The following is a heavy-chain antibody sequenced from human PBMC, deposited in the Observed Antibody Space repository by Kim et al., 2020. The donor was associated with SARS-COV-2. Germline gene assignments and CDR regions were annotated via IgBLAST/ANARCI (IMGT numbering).Heavy chain of an antibody. Sequence: TNYMPSIQGNVTISADKSISTAYLQWSSLKASDTAMYYCARHELVGMEAYWGQGTLVTVSS. CDR2: T. J-gene: IGHJ4*02. CDR3: ARHELVGMEAY. D-gene: IGHD2-21*01. V-gene: IGHV5-10-1*01.